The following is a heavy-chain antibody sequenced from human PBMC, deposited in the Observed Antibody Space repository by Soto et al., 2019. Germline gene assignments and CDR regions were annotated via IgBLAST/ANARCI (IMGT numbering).Heavy chain of an antibody. D-gene: IGHD1-1*01. CDR1: GFTFSSYA. CDR2: ISYDGSNK. J-gene: IGHJ4*02. V-gene: IGHV3-30-3*01. Sequence: QVQLVESGGGVVQPGRSLRLSCAASGFTFSSYAMHWVRQAPGKGLEWVAVISYDGSNKYYADSVKGRFTISRDNSKNTLYLQMNSLRAEDTAGYYCARDCENNWKNPFPDYWGQGSLVTVSS. CDR3: ARDCENNWKNPFPDY.